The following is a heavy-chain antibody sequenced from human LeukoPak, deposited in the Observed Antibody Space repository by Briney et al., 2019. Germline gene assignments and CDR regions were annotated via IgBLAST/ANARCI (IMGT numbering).Heavy chain of an antibody. Sequence: SETLSLTCAVYGGSFSGYYWSWIRQPPGKGLEWIGEINHSGSTNYNVSLKSRVTISVDKSENHISLKLTSVTAADTAVYYCAREGGPYRPLDYSGQGTLVTVAS. CDR3: AREGGPYRPLDY. V-gene: IGHV4-34*01. J-gene: IGHJ4*02. CDR1: GGSFSGYY. CDR2: INHSGST.